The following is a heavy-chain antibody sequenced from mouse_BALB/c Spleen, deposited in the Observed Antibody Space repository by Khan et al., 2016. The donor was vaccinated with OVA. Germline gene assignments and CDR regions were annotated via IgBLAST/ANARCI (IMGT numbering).Heavy chain of an antibody. CDR2: IWRDGST. Sequence: QVQLKESGPGLVQPSQSLSITCTVSNFSLTNYGVHWVRQSPGKGLEWLGMIWRDGSTDYNAAFMSRLSITKDNSKSQVFFKMNSLQADDTAIYYCAKNQAGYAMDYWGQGTSVTVSS. J-gene: IGHJ4*01. CDR1: NFSLTNYG. V-gene: IGHV2-5*01. CDR3: AKNQAGYAMDY.